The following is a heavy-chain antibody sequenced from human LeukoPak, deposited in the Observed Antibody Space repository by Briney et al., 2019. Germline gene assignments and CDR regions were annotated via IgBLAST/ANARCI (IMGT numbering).Heavy chain of an antibody. D-gene: IGHD2-2*01. V-gene: IGHV3-11*03. Sequence: PGGSLRLSCAASGFILSDYYMSWIRHAPGKGLECVSYISGGGTYTHYADSVKGRITISRDNAKNSLYLQMNSLRAEDTGVYYCASKRGYCTSTSCYYSWFDPWGQGTLVTVSS. J-gene: IGHJ5*02. CDR3: ASKRGYCTSTSCYYSWFDP. CDR2: ISGGGTYT. CDR1: GFILSDYY.